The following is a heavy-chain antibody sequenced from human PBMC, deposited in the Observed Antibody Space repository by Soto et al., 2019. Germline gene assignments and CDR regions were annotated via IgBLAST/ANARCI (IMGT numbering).Heavy chain of an antibody. Sequence: ASVKVSCKASGYTFTGYYMHWVRQAPGQGLEWMGWINPNSGGTNYAQKFQGRVTMTRDTSISTAYMELSRLRSDDTAVYYCAREYSSPAYNWFDPWGQGTLVTVYS. D-gene: IGHD6-13*01. J-gene: IGHJ5*02. CDR2: INPNSGGT. CDR1: GYTFTGYY. CDR3: AREYSSPAYNWFDP. V-gene: IGHV1-2*02.